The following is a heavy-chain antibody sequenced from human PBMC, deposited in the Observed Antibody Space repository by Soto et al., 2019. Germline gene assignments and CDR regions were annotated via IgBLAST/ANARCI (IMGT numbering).Heavy chain of an antibody. CDR1: GGTFSSYA. J-gene: IGHJ4*02. Sequence: SVKVSCKASGGTFSSYAISWVRQAPGQGLEWMGGIIPIFGTANYAQKFQGRVTITADESTSTAYMELSSLRSEDTAVYYCARVTYYYDSSGYYFHYWGQGTLVTVSS. CDR2: IIPIFGTA. CDR3: ARVTYYYDSSGYYFHY. D-gene: IGHD3-22*01. V-gene: IGHV1-69*13.